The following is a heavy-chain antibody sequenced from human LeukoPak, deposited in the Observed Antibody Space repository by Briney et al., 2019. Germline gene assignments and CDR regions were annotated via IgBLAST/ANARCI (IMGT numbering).Heavy chain of an antibody. J-gene: IGHJ4*02. CDR3: ARRFDY. CDR1: GFTVSSFY. CDR2: HYSAGTT. V-gene: IGHV3-66*04. Sequence: PGGSLRLSCAASGFTVSSFYMSWVRQAPGKGLEWVSVHYSAGTTYYSDSVQGRFIISRDNSKNTLHLQMNDLRAEDTAVYYCARRFDYWGQGTLVTVSS.